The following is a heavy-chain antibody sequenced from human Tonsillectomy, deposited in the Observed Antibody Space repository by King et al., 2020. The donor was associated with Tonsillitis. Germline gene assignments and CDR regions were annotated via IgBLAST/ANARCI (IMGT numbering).Heavy chain of an antibody. CDR1: GFTFSSYC. CDR3: AREWSRCSGGSCYSEGYFDL. CDR2: IWYDGSNK. J-gene: IGHJ2*01. Sequence: VQLVESGGGVVQPGRSLRLSCAASGFTFSSYCMHWVRPAPGKGLGWVAVIWYDGSNKYYADSVKGRFTISRAHSKNTLYLQMNSLRAEDTAVYYCAREWSRCSGGSCYSEGYFDLWGRGTLVTVSS. V-gene: IGHV3-33*01. D-gene: IGHD2-15*01.